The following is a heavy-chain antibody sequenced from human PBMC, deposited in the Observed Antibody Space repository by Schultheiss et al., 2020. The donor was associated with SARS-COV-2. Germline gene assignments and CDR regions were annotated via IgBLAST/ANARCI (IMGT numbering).Heavy chain of an antibody. D-gene: IGHD2-15*01. Sequence: SETLSLTCTVSGGSISSGGYYWSWIRQHPGKGLEWIGYIYYSGSTYYNPSLKSRVTISVDTSKNQFSLKLSSVTAADTAVYYCARARDIVVVVAAPTIGGNWFDPWGQGTLVTVSS. J-gene: IGHJ5*02. V-gene: IGHV4-31*03. CDR2: IYYSGST. CDR1: GGSISSGGYY. CDR3: ARARDIVVVVAAPTIGGNWFDP.